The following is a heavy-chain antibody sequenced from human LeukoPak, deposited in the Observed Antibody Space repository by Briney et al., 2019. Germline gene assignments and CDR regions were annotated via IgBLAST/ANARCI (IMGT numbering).Heavy chain of an antibody. Sequence: GGSLRLSCAASGFTFSNYWMSWVRQAPGKWLEWVANIKQDGSEKYYVDSVKGRFTISRDNAKNSLYLQMNSLRAEDTAVYYCARDKIVGATHFDYWGQGTLVTVSS. CDR2: IKQDGSEK. CDR3: ARDKIVGATHFDY. D-gene: IGHD1-26*01. J-gene: IGHJ4*02. CDR1: GFTFSNYW. V-gene: IGHV3-7*01.